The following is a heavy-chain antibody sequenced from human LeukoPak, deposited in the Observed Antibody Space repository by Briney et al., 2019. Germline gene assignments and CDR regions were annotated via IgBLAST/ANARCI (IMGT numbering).Heavy chain of an antibody. D-gene: IGHD3-22*01. Sequence: SETLSLTCTVSGGSISSSSYYWGWIRQPPGKGLEWIGTIYYSGNTYYNPSLKSRLTISVDTSKNQFSLKLRSVTAADTALYYCASTSPKYYYESSGYSSLFDNWGQGTLVTVSS. CDR2: IYYSGNT. J-gene: IGHJ4*02. CDR3: ASTSPKYYYESSGYSSLFDN. V-gene: IGHV4-39*07. CDR1: GGSISSSSYY.